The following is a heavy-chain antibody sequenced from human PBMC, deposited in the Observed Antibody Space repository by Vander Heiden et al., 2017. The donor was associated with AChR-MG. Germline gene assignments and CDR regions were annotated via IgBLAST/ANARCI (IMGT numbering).Heavy chain of an antibody. CDR1: GYTFTSYA. CDR3: AGGIAVAGTKPQKRWGYYYGMDV. Sequence: QVQLVQSGAEVKKPGASVKVSCKVSGYTFTSYAMHWVRQAPGQRLGWMGWINAGNGNTKYSQKFQGRVTITRDTSASTAYMELSSLRSEDTAVYYCAGGIAVAGTKPQKRWGYYYGMDVWGQGTTVTVSS. V-gene: IGHV1-3*01. J-gene: IGHJ6*02. D-gene: IGHD6-19*01. CDR2: INAGNGNT.